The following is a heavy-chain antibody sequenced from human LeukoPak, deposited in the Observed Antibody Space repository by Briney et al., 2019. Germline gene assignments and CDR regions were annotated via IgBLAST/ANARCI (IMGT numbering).Heavy chain of an antibody. Sequence: GGSLRLSCVASVFTFSDYYMSWIRLTPGKGLEWVSYIGGSGSVVHYADSVKGRFTISRDNSKNTLYVQMNSLRAEDTAVYYCAKDIYDSSGYLAYEIDYWGQGTLVTVSS. V-gene: IGHV3-11*04. CDR2: IGGSGSVV. D-gene: IGHD3-22*01. J-gene: IGHJ4*02. CDR1: VFTFSDYY. CDR3: AKDIYDSSGYLAYEIDY.